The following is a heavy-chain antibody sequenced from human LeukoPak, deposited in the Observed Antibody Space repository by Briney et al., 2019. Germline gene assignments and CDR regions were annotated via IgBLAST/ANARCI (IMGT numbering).Heavy chain of an antibody. CDR3: ARGVGNYRYYFDF. CDR1: GFTFSSYA. Sequence: GGSLRLSCAASGFTFSSYAMNWIRRAPGKGLGWVSSISSSGAYIYYADLVEGRFTISRDNGKNSLYLQMNSLRAEDTAVYYCARGVGNYRYYFDFWGQGTLVTVSS. J-gene: IGHJ4*02. CDR2: ISSSGAYI. V-gene: IGHV3-21*01. D-gene: IGHD3-22*01.